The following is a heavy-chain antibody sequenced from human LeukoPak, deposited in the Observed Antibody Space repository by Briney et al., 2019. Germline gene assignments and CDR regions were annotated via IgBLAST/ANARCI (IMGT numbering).Heavy chain of an antibody. J-gene: IGHJ4*02. CDR2: INPNSGDT. CDR3: ARGSLLSGYDLDY. V-gene: IGHV1-2*02. Sequence: ASVKVSCEASGYTFTGGYYIHWVRQAPGQGLEWMGWINPNSGDTNYAQKFQGRVTMTRGTSISTAYMELSRLRSDDTAVYYCARGSLLSGYDLDYWGQGTLVTVSS. CDR1: GYTFTGGYY. D-gene: IGHD5-12*01.